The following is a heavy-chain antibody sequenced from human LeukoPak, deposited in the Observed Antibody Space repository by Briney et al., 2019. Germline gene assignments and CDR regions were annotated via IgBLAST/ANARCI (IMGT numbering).Heavy chain of an antibody. CDR2: ISDSGGST. V-gene: IGHV3-23*01. CDR3: AKRGVVIRVILVGFHKEAYYFES. CDR1: GITLSNYG. D-gene: IGHD3/OR15-3a*01. J-gene: IGHJ4*02. Sequence: GGSLRLSCAVSGITLSNYGMSWVRQAPGKGLEWVAGISDSGGSTKYADSVKGRFTISRDNPKNTLFLQMNSLRAEDTAVYFCAKRGVVIRVILVGFHKEAYYFESWGQGALVTVSS.